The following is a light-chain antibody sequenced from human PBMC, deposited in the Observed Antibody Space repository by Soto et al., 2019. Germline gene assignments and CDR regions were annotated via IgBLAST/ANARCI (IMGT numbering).Light chain of an antibody. CDR3: SSYTSSSTLYV. Sequence: QSALTQPASVSGSPGQSITISCTGTSSDVGDNNYVSWYQQHPGKAPKLMIYDVTHRPSGISNRFSGSKSGNTDSLTISELQAEDEADYYCSSYTSSSTLYVFGTGTKLTVL. V-gene: IGLV2-14*01. J-gene: IGLJ1*01. CDR1: SSDVGDNNY. CDR2: DVT.